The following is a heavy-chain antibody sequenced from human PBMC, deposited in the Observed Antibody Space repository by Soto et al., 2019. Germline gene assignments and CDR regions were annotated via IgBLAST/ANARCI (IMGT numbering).Heavy chain of an antibody. CDR2: IYYSGST. CDR3: AYYDSSGYYLHS. CDR1: GGSISSGGHY. Sequence: PSETLSLTCTVSGGSISSGGHYWSWIRQHPGKGLEWIGYIYYSGSTYYNPSLKSRLNMSVDTSKNQFSLKLSSVTAADTGVYYCAYYDSSGYYLHSWGQGTLVTVSS. V-gene: IGHV4-31*03. D-gene: IGHD3-22*01. J-gene: IGHJ4*02.